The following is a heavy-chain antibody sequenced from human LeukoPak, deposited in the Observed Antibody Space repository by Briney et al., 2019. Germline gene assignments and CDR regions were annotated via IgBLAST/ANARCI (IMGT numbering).Heavy chain of an antibody. Sequence: SETLSLTCTVPGGSISSSSYYWGSIRQPPGKGLEWIGSIYYSGSTYYNPSLKSRVTISVDTSKNQFSLKLSSVTAADTAVYYCARRRWHFRGGYYFDYWGQGTLVTVSS. CDR3: ARRRWHFRGGYYFDY. J-gene: IGHJ4*02. CDR1: GGSISSSSYY. CDR2: IYYSGST. V-gene: IGHV4-39*07. D-gene: IGHD2-15*01.